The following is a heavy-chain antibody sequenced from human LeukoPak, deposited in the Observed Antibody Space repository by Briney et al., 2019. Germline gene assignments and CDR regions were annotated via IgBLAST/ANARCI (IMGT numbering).Heavy chain of an antibody. CDR1: GGSIRSYY. J-gene: IGHJ4*02. CDR2: IYYSGST. V-gene: IGHV4-59*01. D-gene: IGHD4-17*01. Sequence: SETLSLTCSVSGGSIRSYYWSWIRQPPGKGLEWIGNIYYSGSTNYNPSLKSRVTISVDTSKNQVSLKLSSVTAADTAVYYCARATHDYGDYSPFDYWGQGTLVTVSS. CDR3: ARATHDYGDYSPFDY.